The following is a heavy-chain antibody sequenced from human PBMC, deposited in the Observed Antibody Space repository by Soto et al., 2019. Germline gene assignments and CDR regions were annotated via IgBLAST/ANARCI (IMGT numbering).Heavy chain of an antibody. CDR2: INAGNGNT. Sequence: QVQLVQSGAEVKKPGASVKVSCKASGYTFTRYAIHWVRQAPGQRLEGMGWINAGNGNTKYSQKFQGRVTITRDTSASTAYMELSSLRSEDTAVYSCAQDVGATGEWGQGTVVTVSS. J-gene: IGHJ4*02. V-gene: IGHV1-3*01. CDR1: GYTFTRYA. CDR3: AQDVGATGE. D-gene: IGHD1-26*01.